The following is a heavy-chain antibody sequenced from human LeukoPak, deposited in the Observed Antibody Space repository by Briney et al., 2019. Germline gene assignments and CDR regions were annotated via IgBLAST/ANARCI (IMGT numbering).Heavy chain of an antibody. V-gene: IGHV5-51*01. CDR1: GYTFDTYW. CDR2: IYPDDSDT. J-gene: IGHJ4*02. Sequence: NHGESLKISCKGSGYTFDTYWIGWVRQMPGKGPEWMGIIYPDDSDTRYSPSFRGQVTISADKSISTAYLQWSSLKASDTAMYYCARQYYDPLTGYYIHFDQWGQGTLVTVSS. CDR3: ARQYYDPLTGYYIHFDQ. D-gene: IGHD3-9*01.